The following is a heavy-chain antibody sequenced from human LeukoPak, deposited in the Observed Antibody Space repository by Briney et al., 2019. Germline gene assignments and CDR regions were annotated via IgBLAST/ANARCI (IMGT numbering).Heavy chain of an antibody. CDR2: ISYDGSNK. J-gene: IGHJ4*02. V-gene: IGHV3-30*18. D-gene: IGHD3-22*01. Sequence: PGGSLRLSCAASGFSFSNYDMHWVRQAPGKGLEGVAVISYDGSNKYYADSVKGRFTISRDNSKNMLDLLMNSLRAEDTAVYFCAKSGYDSSGYYYVSDDWGQGTLVTVSS. CDR3: AKSGYDSSGYYYVSDD. CDR1: GFSFSNYD.